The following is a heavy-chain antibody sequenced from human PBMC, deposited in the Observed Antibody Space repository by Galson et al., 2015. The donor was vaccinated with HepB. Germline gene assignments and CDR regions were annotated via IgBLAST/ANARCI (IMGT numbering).Heavy chain of an antibody. CDR2: ISETGGHT. Sequence: LRLSCAASGFTLSRYAIQWVRQAPGKGLEYVSVISETGGHTYYIDSVKGRFTISRDNSKNVVHLQMSSLRVEDTAVYYCVNGWQSEHWGQGTLVTVSS. CDR1: GFTLSRYA. J-gene: IGHJ1*01. CDR3: VNGWQSEH. D-gene: IGHD2-15*01. V-gene: IGHV3-64D*06.